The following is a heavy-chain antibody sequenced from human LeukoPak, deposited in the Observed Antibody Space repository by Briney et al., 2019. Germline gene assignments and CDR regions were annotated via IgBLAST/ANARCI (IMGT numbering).Heavy chain of an antibody. Sequence: AGGPLRLPCGASGFPFSSYGTHGVRQARGKALEWVAVITYDGSNKYYADSVKGRFTISRDNSKNTLYLQMNSLRAEDTAVYYCAKGFEGLLLFGEFFDYGGQGTVVVVS. CDR3: AKGFEGLLLFGEFFDY. V-gene: IGHV3-30*18. D-gene: IGHD3-10*01. CDR1: GFPFSSYG. J-gene: IGHJ4*02. CDR2: ITYDGSNK.